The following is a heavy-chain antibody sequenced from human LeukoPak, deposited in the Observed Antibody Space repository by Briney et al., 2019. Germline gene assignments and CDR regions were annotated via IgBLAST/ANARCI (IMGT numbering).Heavy chain of an antibody. Sequence: GGSLRFSCATSGFTFSEYYMSWLRQAPGKGLEWVSDISSSGDIKYYADSVKGRFTISRENGKKSLHLQMNSLRPEDTAVSYCVREKVAGAFDYWGQGALVTVSS. V-gene: IGHV3-11*01. CDR2: ISSSGDIK. CDR3: VREKVAGAFDY. J-gene: IGHJ4*02. CDR1: GFTFSEYY. D-gene: IGHD6-19*01.